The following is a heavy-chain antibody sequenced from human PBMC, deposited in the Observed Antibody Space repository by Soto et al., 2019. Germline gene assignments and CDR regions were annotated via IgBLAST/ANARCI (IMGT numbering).Heavy chain of an antibody. CDR3: ASSYYYDSSGYYWYFQH. D-gene: IGHD3-22*01. Sequence: SETLSLTCTVSGGSLSSYYWSWIRRPPGMGLEWIAYIYYTGSTSYNPSLKSRVTISVDTSKNQFSLTLNSVTAADTAVYYCASSYYYDSSGYYWYFQHWGQGTLVTVSS. CDR2: IYYTGST. V-gene: IGHV4-59*08. J-gene: IGHJ1*01. CDR1: GGSLSSYY.